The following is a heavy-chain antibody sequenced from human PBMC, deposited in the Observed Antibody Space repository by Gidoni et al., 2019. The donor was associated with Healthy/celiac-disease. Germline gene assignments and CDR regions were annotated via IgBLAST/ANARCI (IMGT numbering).Heavy chain of an antibody. D-gene: IGHD4-4*01. Sequence: QVQLQQWGAGLLKPSETLSLTCAVYGGSFSGYYWSWIRQPPGKGLEWIGEINHSGSTNYNPSLKSRVTISVDTSKNQFSLKLSSVTAADTAVYYCARRRVIDENLILDYGMDVWGQGTTVTVSS. J-gene: IGHJ6*02. V-gene: IGHV4-34*01. CDR1: GGSFSGYY. CDR2: INHSGST. CDR3: ARRRVIDENLILDYGMDV.